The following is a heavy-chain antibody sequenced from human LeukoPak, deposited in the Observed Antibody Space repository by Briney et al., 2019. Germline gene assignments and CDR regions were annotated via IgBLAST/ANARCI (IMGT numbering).Heavy chain of an antibody. Sequence: GGSLRLSCAASGFTFSDYYMSWIRQAPGKGLEWVSYISSSGSTIYYADSVKGRITISRDNSQNTLYLQVDSLRVDDTAVYYCAKDSPPTSEWLPDYWGQGTLVTISS. J-gene: IGHJ4*02. CDR1: GFTFSDYY. CDR3: AKDSPPTSEWLPDY. CDR2: ISSSGSTI. V-gene: IGHV3-11*04. D-gene: IGHD5-12*01.